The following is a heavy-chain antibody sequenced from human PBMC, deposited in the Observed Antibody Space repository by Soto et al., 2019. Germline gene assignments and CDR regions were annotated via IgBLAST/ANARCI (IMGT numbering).Heavy chain of an antibody. V-gene: IGHV1-58*01. CDR3: AATYDFWSGYYLFDY. J-gene: IGHJ4*02. CDR2: IVVGSGYT. CDR1: GFTFTSSA. D-gene: IGHD3-3*01. Sequence: QMQLVQSGPEVKKPGTSVKVSCKASGFTFTSSAVQWVRQARGQRLEWIGWIVVGSGYTNYAQKFQERVTITRDMSTSTAYMELSSLRSGDTAVYYCAATYDFWSGYYLFDYWGQGTLVTVSS.